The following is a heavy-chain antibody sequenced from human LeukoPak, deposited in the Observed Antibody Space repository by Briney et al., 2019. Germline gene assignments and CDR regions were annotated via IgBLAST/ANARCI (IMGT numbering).Heavy chain of an antibody. CDR2: ISGSGGST. D-gene: IGHD6-13*01. J-gene: IGHJ4*02. CDR1: GFTFSSYA. V-gene: IGHV3-23*01. CDR3: AKFVQQQLDG. Sequence: GGSLTLSCAASGFTFSSYAMSRVRQAPGKGLEWVSAISGSGGSTYYADSVKGRFTISRDNSKNTLYLQMNSLRAEDTAVYYCAKFVQQQLDGWGQGTLVTVSS.